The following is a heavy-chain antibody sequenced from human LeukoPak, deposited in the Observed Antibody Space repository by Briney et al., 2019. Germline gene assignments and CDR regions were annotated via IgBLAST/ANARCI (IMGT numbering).Heavy chain of an antibody. CDR2: IYYSGTT. J-gene: IGHJ4*02. CDR1: GGSISNYY. Sequence: PSETLSLTCTVSGGSISNYYWSWIRQPPGKGLEWIGYIYYSGTTNYSPSLKSRVTISVDTSKNQFSLKLSSVTAADTAVYYCARVMGGGWTGFDYWGQGTLVTVSS. D-gene: IGHD3/OR15-3a*01. V-gene: IGHV4-59*01. CDR3: ARVMGGGWTGFDY.